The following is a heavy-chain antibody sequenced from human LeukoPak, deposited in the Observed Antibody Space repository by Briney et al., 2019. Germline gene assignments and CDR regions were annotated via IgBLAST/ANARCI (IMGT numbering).Heavy chain of an antibody. Sequence: SETLSLTCAVYGGSFSGYYWSWIRQPPGKGLEWIGEINHSGSTNYNPSLKSRVTISVDTSKNQFSLKLSSVTAADTAVYYCARGQGSSSNWFEPWGQGTLVTVSS. CDR2: INHSGST. CDR3: ARGQGSSSNWFEP. D-gene: IGHD6-13*01. V-gene: IGHV4-34*01. J-gene: IGHJ5*02. CDR1: GGSFSGYY.